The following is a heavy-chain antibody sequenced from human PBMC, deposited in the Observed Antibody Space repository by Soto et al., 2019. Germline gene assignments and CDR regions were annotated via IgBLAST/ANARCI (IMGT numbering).Heavy chain of an antibody. Sequence: GASVKVSCKASGGTFSSYAISWVRQAPGQGLEWMGGIIPIFGTANYAQKFQGRVTITADESTSTAYMELSSLRSEDTAVYYCARGGGIVVVTAPYDHWGPINLVTVSS. CDR3: ARGGGIVVVTAPYDH. J-gene: IGHJ4*02. CDR1: GGTFSSYA. CDR2: IIPIFGTA. V-gene: IGHV1-69*13. D-gene: IGHD2-21*02.